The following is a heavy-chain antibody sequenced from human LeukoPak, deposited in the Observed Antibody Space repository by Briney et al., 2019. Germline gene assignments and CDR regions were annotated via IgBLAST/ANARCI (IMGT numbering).Heavy chain of an antibody. CDR3: ARDRVDTAMGANFDY. D-gene: IGHD5-18*01. Sequence: GGSLRLSCAASGFTFSSYSMTWVRQAPGKGLEWVSSISSSSSYIYYADSVKGRFTISRDNAKNSLYLQMNSLRAEDTAVYYCARDRVDTAMGANFDYWGQGTLVTVSS. V-gene: IGHV3-21*01. J-gene: IGHJ4*02. CDR1: GFTFSSYS. CDR2: ISSSSSYI.